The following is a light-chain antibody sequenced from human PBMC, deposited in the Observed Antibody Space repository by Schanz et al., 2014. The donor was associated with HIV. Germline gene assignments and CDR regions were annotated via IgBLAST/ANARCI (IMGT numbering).Light chain of an antibody. CDR2: GAS. V-gene: IGKV3-15*01. CDR3: HHYGDSRGT. J-gene: IGKJ4*02. CDR1: QTVSNN. Sequence: EIVLTQSPGTLSLSPGERATLSCRASQTVSNNLAWYQQKPGQAPRLLIYGASTRVTGIPARFSGSGSGTEFTLTISSLQSEDFAVYYCHHYGDSRGTFGGGTEVDI.